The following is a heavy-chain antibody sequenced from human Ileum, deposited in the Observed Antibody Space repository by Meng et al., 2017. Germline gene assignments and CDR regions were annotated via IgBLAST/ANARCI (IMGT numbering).Heavy chain of an antibody. CDR3: ARAGSSRSPPRDS. V-gene: IGHV1-46*01. D-gene: IGHD3-10*01. CDR1: GYSFPSYY. CDR2: INPSGGNT. Sequence: ASVKVTCKASGYSFPSYYMHWVRQAPGQGLEWMGLINPSGGNTSYAQRFQGRVTVTRDTSTSTVYMELSSLESEDTAVYYCARAGSSRSPPRDSWGQGTLVTVSS. J-gene: IGHJ4*02.